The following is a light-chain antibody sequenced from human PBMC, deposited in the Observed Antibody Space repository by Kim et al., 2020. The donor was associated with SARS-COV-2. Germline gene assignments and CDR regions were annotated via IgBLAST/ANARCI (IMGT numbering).Light chain of an antibody. Sequence: SYELTQPPSVSVAPGTTASISCGGNNIGSKSVQWYQQKPGQAPFLVIYYDSDRPSGISERFSGSNSGNTATLTISGVEAGDEADYYCQVWDSSSDLRVFGGGTQLTVL. V-gene: IGLV3-21*04. CDR2: YDS. CDR1: NIGSKS. CDR3: QVWDSSSDLRV. J-gene: IGLJ3*02.